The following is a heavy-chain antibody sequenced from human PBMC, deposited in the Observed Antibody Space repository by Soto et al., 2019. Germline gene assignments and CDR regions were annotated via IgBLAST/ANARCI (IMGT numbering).Heavy chain of an antibody. CDR1: GFIFRNFG. D-gene: IGHD1-26*01. CDR3: VQGASTAHQPLDS. J-gene: IGHJ4*02. V-gene: IGHV3-30*03. CDR2: ISGDGNDK. Sequence: QVQLVESGGGVVQPGRSLRLSCAASGFIFRNFGMHWVRRAPGKGLEWVATISGDGNDKYYPDSMKGRFTISRDNFNNTLYLQLNSLRPEDTAVYHCVQGASTAHQPLDSWGQGVWSPSPQ.